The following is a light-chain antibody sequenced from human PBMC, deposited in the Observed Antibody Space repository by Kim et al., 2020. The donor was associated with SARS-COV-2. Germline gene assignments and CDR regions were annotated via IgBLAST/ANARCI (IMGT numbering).Light chain of an antibody. Sequence: PGERATLSCRASQSVSNNYLTWYQHKPGQAPRLLIYGASSRATGIPDRFSGSGFGTDFTLSISRLETEDSAVYYCQQYSSSPPYTFGQGTKVDIK. CDR3: QQYSSSPPYT. J-gene: IGKJ2*01. V-gene: IGKV3-20*01. CDR1: QSVSNNY. CDR2: GAS.